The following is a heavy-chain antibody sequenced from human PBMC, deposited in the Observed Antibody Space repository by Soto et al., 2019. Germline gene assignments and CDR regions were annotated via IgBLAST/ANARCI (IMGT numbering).Heavy chain of an antibody. CDR1: GFTFDDYA. V-gene: IGHV3-9*01. Sequence: EVQLVESGGGLVQPGRSLRLSCSASGFTFDDYAMHWVRQAPGKGLEWFSGISWNSGSIGYADSVKGRFTISRDKAKKTLYLQMNSLRAEATALYYCANGKVGATSTLDAFEIRGQGTMVTVCS. CDR2: ISWNSGSI. J-gene: IGHJ3*02. CDR3: ANGKVGATSTLDAFEI. D-gene: IGHD1-26*01.